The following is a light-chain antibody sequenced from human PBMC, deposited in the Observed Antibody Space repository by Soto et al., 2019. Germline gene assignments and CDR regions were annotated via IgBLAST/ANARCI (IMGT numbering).Light chain of an antibody. J-gene: IGKJ1*01. CDR3: QQYNDWLWT. CDR1: ESVTSS. V-gene: IGKV3-15*01. Sequence: EIVMTQSPATLSVSPGARATISCRASESVTSSLAWSHQRRGQAPSLPSYGASTRATGIPARFSASGSGTEVPLTISSLQSEDFAGYYCQQYNDWLWTFGQGTKV. CDR2: GAS.